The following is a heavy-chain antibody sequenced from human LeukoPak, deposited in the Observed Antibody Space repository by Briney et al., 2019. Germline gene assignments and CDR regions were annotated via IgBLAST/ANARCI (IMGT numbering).Heavy chain of an antibody. CDR1: GYTFTSYG. CDR3: ARDRYDFPTSFDP. CDR2: ISAYNGNT. V-gene: IGHV1-18*01. J-gene: IGHJ5*02. D-gene: IGHD3-3*01. Sequence: ASVTVSCMASGYTFTSYGISWVRQAPGQGLEWMGWISAYNGNTNYAQKLQGRVTMTTDTSTSTAYMELRSLRSDDTAVYYCARDRYDFPTSFDPWGQGTLVTVSS.